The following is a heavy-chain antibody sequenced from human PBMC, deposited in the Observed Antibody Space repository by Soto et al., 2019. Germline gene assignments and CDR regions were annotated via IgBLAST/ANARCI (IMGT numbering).Heavy chain of an antibody. V-gene: IGHV1-69*13. CDR1: GGTFSSYA. CDR3: ARLPTVAANYYYGMDV. D-gene: IGHD4-4*01. Sequence: SVKVSCKASGGTFSSYAISWVRQAPGQGLEWMGGIIPIFGTANYAQKFQGRVTITADESTSTAYMELSSLRSEDTAVYYCARLPTVAANYYYGMDVWGQGTTVTSP. CDR2: IIPIFGTA. J-gene: IGHJ6*02.